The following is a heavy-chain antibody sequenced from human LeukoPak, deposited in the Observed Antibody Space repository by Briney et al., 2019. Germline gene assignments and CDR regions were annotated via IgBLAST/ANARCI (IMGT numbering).Heavy chain of an antibody. CDR1: GYTFTSYY. Sequence: ASVKVSCKASGYTFTSYYIHSVRQAPGQGVEWLGIINPSGGSTSYAQKFQGRVNMTRDTSPSTVYMELSSLRSEDTAVYYCTRGYSGSYYAVPPGYWGQGTLVTVSS. CDR3: TRGYSGSYYAVPPGY. CDR2: INPSGGST. J-gene: IGHJ4*02. V-gene: IGHV1-46*01. D-gene: IGHD1-26*01.